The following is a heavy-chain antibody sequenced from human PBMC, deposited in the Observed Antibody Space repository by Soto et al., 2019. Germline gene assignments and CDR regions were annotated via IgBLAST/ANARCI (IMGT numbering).Heavy chain of an antibody. CDR1: GYTFTSYG. CDR2: ISAYNGNT. Sequence: QVQLVQSGAEVKKPGASVKVSCKASGYTFTSYGIIWVRQAPGQGLEWMGWISAYNGNTKYAQKLQGRVTMTTDTSTSTADTELRSLRSDETAVYYGARDPALGGPFDYWGQGTLVTVSS. CDR3: ARDPALGGPFDY. D-gene: IGHD3-16*01. J-gene: IGHJ4*02. V-gene: IGHV1-18*01.